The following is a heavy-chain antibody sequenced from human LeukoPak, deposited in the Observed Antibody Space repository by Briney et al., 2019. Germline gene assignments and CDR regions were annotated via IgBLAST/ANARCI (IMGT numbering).Heavy chain of an antibody. CDR1: GFTFSNYS. D-gene: IGHD3-10*01. V-gene: IGHV3-21*01. CDR3: ARDLLLRVGFGELYSLYYGMDV. J-gene: IGHJ6*02. CDR2: VSTSGTSK. Sequence: PGGSLRLSCVASGFTFSNYSMNWVRQAPGKGLEWVSSVSTSGTSKYYADSVRGRFTISRDNAKNSLYLQMNSLRAEDAAVYYCARDLLLRVGFGELYSLYYGMDVWGQGTTVTVSS.